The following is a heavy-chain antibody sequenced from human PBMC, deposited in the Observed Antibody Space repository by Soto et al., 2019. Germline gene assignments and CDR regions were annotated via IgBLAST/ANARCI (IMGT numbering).Heavy chain of an antibody. CDR2: IYWDDNK. V-gene: IGHV2-5*02. Sequence: QITLKESGPTLVKPTQTLTLTCTYSGFSLRTTGVGVGWIRQLPGKALEWLGIIYWDDNKRYSPSLKSRLTLTNDISKSQVVLTMTNMDPVDTATYYCAHTWGLPFDYWGQGTLVIVSS. CDR1: GFSLRTTGVG. J-gene: IGHJ4*02. CDR3: AHTWGLPFDY. D-gene: IGHD3-16*01.